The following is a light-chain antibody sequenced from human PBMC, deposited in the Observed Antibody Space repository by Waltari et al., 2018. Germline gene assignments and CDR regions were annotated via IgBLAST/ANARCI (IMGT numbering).Light chain of an antibody. CDR2: GAS. CDR3: QQYNNWPPDPT. J-gene: IGKJ1*01. V-gene: IGKV3D-15*01. CDR1: QSISSN. Sequence: IVMTQSPATLSVFPGESVTLSCRASQSISSNLAWYQQKPGQAPRLLIYGASTRATGIPDRFTGSGSGIEFTLTINSLQSEDFAVYYCQQYNNWPPDPTFGQGTKVEIK.